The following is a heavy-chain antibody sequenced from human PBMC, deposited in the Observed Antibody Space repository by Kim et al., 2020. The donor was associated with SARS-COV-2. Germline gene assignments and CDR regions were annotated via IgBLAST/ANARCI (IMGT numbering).Heavy chain of an antibody. Sequence: GGSLRLSCVAYGFTSTSYSMNWVRQAPDKGLEWVSSISSNGDYMYYGDSVKGRFTISRDNAKNSLYLQMNSLRVDDTAVYYCARGPPSCRRIVGWFDPWGPGTLVTVSS. CDR1: GFTSTSYS. J-gene: IGHJ5*02. CDR3: ARGPPSCRRIVGWFDP. D-gene: IGHD2-2*01. V-gene: IGHV3-21*01. CDR2: ISSNGDYM.